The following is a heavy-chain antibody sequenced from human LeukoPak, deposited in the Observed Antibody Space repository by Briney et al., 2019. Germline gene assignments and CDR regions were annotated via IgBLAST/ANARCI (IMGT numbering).Heavy chain of an antibody. Sequence: GGSLRLSCAASGFTFSSYAMHWVRQAPGKGLEWVAVISYDGSNKYYADSVKGRFTISRDNSKNTLYLQMNSLRAEDTAVYYCAKDRAVTIFGVVPSDPWGQGTLVTVSS. CDR1: GFTFSSYA. CDR2: ISYDGSNK. CDR3: AKDRAVTIFGVVPSDP. V-gene: IGHV3-30-3*01. D-gene: IGHD3-3*01. J-gene: IGHJ5*02.